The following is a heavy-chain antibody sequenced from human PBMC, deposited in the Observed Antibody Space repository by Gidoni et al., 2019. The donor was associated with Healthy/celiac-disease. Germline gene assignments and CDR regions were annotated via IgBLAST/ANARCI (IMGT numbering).Heavy chain of an antibody. CDR2: INHSGST. J-gene: IGHJ4*02. D-gene: IGHD6-13*01. CDR1: GGSFSGYY. CDR3: ARGRGSSWYPYFDY. V-gene: IGHV4-34*01. Sequence: QVQLQQWGAGLLKPSETLSLTCAVYGGSFSGYYWNWIRQPPGKGLEWIGEINHSGSTNYNPPLKSRVTISVDTSKNQFSLKLSSVTAADTAVYYCARGRGSSWYPYFDYWGQGTLVTVSS.